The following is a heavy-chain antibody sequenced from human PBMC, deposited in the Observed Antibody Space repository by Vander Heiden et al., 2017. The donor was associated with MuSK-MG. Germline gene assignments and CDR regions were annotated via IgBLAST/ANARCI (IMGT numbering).Heavy chain of an antibody. D-gene: IGHD6-13*01. CDR1: RFTFSSHA. V-gene: IGHV3-23*01. J-gene: IGHJ6*02. Sequence: EVQLLESGGGLVQPGGSLSLSCADSRFTFSSHAMSWVRQAPGQGLEWVSAISGSGGSTYYADSVKGRFTISRDNSKNTLYLQMNSLRAEDTAVYYCAKDEAVSSSSRYYGMDVWGQGTTVTDSS. CDR2: ISGSGGST. CDR3: AKDEAVSSSSRYYGMDV.